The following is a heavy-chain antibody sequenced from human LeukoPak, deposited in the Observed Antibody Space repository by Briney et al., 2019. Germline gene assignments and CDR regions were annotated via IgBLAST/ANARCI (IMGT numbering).Heavy chain of an antibody. J-gene: IGHJ4*02. Sequence: SVKVSCKASGGTFSSYAISWVRQAPGQGLKWMGGMIPIFGTANYAQKFQGRVTITTDESTSTAYMELSSLRSEDTAVYYCATDRGTGYSGSYLDFDYWGQGTLVTVSS. CDR2: MIPIFGTA. D-gene: IGHD1-26*01. CDR3: ATDRGTGYSGSYLDFDY. V-gene: IGHV1-69*05. CDR1: GGTFSSYA.